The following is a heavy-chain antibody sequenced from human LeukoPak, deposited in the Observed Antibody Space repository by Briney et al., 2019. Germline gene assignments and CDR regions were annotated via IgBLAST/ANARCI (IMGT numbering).Heavy chain of an antibody. J-gene: IGHJ3*02. CDR3: VYPEYSSSRQAFDI. CDR1: GGTFSSYA. V-gene: IGHV1-69*05. D-gene: IGHD6-6*01. Sequence: SVKVSCKASGGTFSSYAISWVRQAPGQGLEWMGGIIPIFGTANYAQKFQGRVTITTDESTSTAYMELSSLRSEDTAVYYCVYPEYSSSRQAFDIWGQGTMVTVSS. CDR2: IIPIFGTA.